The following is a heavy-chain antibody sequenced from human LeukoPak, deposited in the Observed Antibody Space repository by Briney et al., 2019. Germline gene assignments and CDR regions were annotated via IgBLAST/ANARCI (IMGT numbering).Heavy chain of an antibody. J-gene: IGHJ4*02. CDR1: GFTFVSYA. D-gene: IGHD5-18*01. Sequence: GGSLRLSCAASGFTFVSYAMTWVRQARGKGLEWVSAINGGGDTTYYADSVKGRFTISRDKSTNTLFLQMSSLRAEDSAIYFCARALDTYGYMRFAYWGQGTLVTVSS. CDR2: INGGGDTT. V-gene: IGHV3-23*01. CDR3: ARALDTYGYMRFAY.